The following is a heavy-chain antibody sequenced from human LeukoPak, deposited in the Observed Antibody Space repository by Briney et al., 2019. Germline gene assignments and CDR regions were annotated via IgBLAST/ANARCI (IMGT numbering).Heavy chain of an antibody. J-gene: IGHJ5*02. Sequence: PSETLSLTCTVSGGSISSYYWSWIRQPPGKGLEWIGYIYYSGSTYYNPSLKSRVTISVDTSKNQFSLKLSSVTAADTAVYYCARGRGDYAYNWFDPWGQGTLVTVSS. D-gene: IGHD4-17*01. CDR3: ARGRGDYAYNWFDP. CDR2: IYYSGST. V-gene: IGHV4-59*08. CDR1: GGSISSYY.